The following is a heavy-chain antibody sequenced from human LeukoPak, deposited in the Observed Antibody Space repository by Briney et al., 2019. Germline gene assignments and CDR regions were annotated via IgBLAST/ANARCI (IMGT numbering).Heavy chain of an antibody. D-gene: IGHD3-22*01. V-gene: IGHV3-23*01. CDR1: GFTFSTYS. CDR2: VSGSGGNT. Sequence: PGGSLRLSCAASGFTFSTYSMNWVRQAPGKGLEWVSEVSGSGGNTYYADSVKGRFTISRDNSKNTLYLQMNSLRAEDTALYYCAKEYYYDSSGRPIFDYWGQGTLVTVSS. J-gene: IGHJ4*02. CDR3: AKEYYYDSSGRPIFDY.